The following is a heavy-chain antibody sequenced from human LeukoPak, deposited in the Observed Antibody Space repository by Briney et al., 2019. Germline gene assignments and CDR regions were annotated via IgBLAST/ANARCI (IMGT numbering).Heavy chain of an antibody. CDR1: GFTFTNYE. CDR3: AKGTKPVMTIPDY. V-gene: IGHV3-23*01. CDR2: ISGSGDSV. J-gene: IGHJ4*02. Sequence: GGSLRLSCAASGFTFTNYEMSWVRQAPGKGLEWLSSISGSGDSVFYADSVKGRFTISRDNSLNTLHLQMNSLRAEDTAMYYCAKGTKPVMTIPDYWGQGILVTVPS. D-gene: IGHD1/OR15-1a*01.